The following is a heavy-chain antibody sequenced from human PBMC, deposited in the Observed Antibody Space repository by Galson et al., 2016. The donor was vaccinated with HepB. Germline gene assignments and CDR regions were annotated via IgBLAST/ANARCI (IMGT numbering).Heavy chain of an antibody. J-gene: IGHJ5*02. Sequence: SVKVSCKASGYTFTSYDLNWVRLATGQGLEWLGWMNPNSGDTGYAQKFQGRVTLTRSTSLRTAYMELRSLTSEDTAVYYCARDYGGNSGWFDPWGQGTLVTVSS. CDR2: MNPNSGDT. V-gene: IGHV1-8*01. CDR3: ARDYGGNSGWFDP. CDR1: GYTFTSYD. D-gene: IGHD4-23*01.